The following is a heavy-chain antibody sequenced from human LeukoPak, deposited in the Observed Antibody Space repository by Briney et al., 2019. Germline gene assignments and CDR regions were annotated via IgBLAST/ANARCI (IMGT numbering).Heavy chain of an antibody. CDR2: VNSDGSST. CDR3: ARDLLLPPGMDV. Sequence: GGSLRLSCAASGFTFSSYWMRWVRQAPGKGLVWVSRVNSDGSSTSYADSVKGRFTISRDNAKNTLYLQMNSLRAEDTAVYYCARDLLLPPGMDVWGQGTTVTVSS. D-gene: IGHD3-22*01. V-gene: IGHV3-74*01. CDR1: GFTFSSYW. J-gene: IGHJ6*02.